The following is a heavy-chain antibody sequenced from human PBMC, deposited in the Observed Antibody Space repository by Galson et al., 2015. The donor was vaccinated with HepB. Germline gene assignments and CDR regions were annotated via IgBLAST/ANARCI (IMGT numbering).Heavy chain of an antibody. J-gene: IGHJ3*01. CDR3: AGAPSLDTFDV. CDR2: IIPVLGII. CDR1: GGTFSSYA. V-gene: IGHV1-69*04. D-gene: IGHD3-10*01. Sequence: SVKVSCKASGGTFSSYAISWVRQAPGQGPEWIGRIIPVLGIINYAQKFQDRVMIVADKSRGTAYMELKSLRSDDTAVYYCAGAPSLDTFDVWAQGVEVTVSS.